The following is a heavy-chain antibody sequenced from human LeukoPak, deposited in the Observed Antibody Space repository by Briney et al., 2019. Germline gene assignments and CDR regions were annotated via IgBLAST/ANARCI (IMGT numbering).Heavy chain of an antibody. CDR2: IDISGTSI. CDR3: ARRYCSSTSCLLDY. D-gene: IGHD2-2*01. Sequence: PGGSLRLSCAVSGFTCNNFEMNWVRQAPGKGLEWVSYIDISGTSIYYADSVKGRFTISRDNAKNSLYLQMNSLRAEDTAVYYCARRYCSSTSCLLDYWGQGTLVTVSS. J-gene: IGHJ4*02. V-gene: IGHV3-48*03. CDR1: GFTCNNFE.